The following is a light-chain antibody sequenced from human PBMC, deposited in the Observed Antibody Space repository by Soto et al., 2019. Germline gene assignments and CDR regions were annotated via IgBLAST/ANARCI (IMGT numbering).Light chain of an antibody. CDR3: QSYDSSPHV. J-gene: IGLJ1*01. V-gene: IGLV6-57*02. Sequence: NFMLTQPHSVSESPGKTVTISCTGSSGSIASNYVQWYQQRPGSAPTTVIYEDNQRPSGVPDRFSGSIDSSSNSASLTISGLKTEDEADYYCQSYDSSPHVFGTGTKLTVL. CDR1: SGSIASNY. CDR2: EDN.